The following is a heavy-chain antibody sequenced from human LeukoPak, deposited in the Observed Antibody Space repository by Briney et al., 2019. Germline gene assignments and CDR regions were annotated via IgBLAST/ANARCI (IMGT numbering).Heavy chain of an antibody. CDR1: GGSISSFY. CDR3: AREIVAGLGVSFDI. Sequence: PSETLSLTCTVSGGSISSFYWSWIRQPAGKGLEWIGRIYTSGSTNYNPSLNSRVTMSVDTSKNQFSLKLSSVTAAVTAVYYCAREIVAGLGVSFDIWGQGTMVTVSS. J-gene: IGHJ3*02. D-gene: IGHD6-19*01. CDR2: IYTSGST. V-gene: IGHV4-4*07.